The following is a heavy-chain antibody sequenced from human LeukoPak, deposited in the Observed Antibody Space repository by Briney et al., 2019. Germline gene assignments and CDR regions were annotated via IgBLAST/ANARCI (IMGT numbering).Heavy chain of an antibody. J-gene: IGHJ4*02. CDR3: ARGLNWNYEYYFDY. V-gene: IGHV1-8*02. CDR1: GYTFTSYD. D-gene: IGHD1-7*01. Sequence: ASVKVSCKASGYTFTSYDINWVRQATGQGLEWMGWMNPNSGNTGYAQKFQGRVTITRNTSISTAHMELSSLRSEDTAVYYCARGLNWNYEYYFDYWGQGTLVTVSS. CDR2: MNPNSGNT.